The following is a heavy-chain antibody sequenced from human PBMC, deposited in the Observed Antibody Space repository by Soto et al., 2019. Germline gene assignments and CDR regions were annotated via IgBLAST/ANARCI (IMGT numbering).Heavy chain of an antibody. CDR3: ARDSYKGSNPIYYYYGMDV. CDR2: ISSSSSTI. V-gene: IGHV3-48*02. J-gene: IGHJ6*02. CDR1: GFTFSSYS. D-gene: IGHD4-4*01. Sequence: GGSLRLSCAASGFTFSSYSMNWVRQAPGKGLEWVSYISSSSSTIYYADSVKGRFTISRDNAKNSLYLQMNSLRDEDTAVYYCARDSYKGSNPIYYYYGMDVWGQGTTVTVSS.